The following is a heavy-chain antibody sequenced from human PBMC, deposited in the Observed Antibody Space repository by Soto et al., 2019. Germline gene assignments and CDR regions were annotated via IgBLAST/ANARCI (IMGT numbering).Heavy chain of an antibody. V-gene: IGHV3-15*01. D-gene: IGHD3-10*01. J-gene: IGHJ5*02. CDR1: GFTFSNAW. Sequence: EVQLVESGGGLVKPGGSLRLSCAASGFTFSNAWMSWVRQAPGKGLEWVGRIKSKTDGGTTDYAAPVKGRFTISRDDSKNTLYLQMNSLKTEDTAVYYCTALGAVLLWFGSQHDNWFAPWGQGTLVTVSS. CDR2: IKSKTDGGTT. CDR3: TALGAVLLWFGSQHDNWFAP.